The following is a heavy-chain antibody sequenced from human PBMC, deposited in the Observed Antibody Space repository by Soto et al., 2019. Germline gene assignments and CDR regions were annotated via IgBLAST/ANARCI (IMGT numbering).Heavy chain of an antibody. Sequence: ASVNVSCKASGYTFTSYGISWVRQAPGQGLEWMGWISAYNGNTNYAQKLQGRVTMTTDTSTSTAYMELRSLRSDDTAVSYCASGGEWNAGEVYNWFDPWGQGTLVTVSS. CDR1: GYTFTSYG. V-gene: IGHV1-18*01. CDR2: ISAYNGNT. CDR3: ASGGEWNAGEVYNWFDP. J-gene: IGHJ5*02. D-gene: IGHD3-16*01.